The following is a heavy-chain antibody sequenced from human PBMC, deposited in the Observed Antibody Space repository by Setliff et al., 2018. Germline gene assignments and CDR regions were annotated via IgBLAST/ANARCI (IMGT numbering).Heavy chain of an antibody. CDR1: GASVSNVNYY. J-gene: IGHJ3*01. CDR2: IYYSGKT. D-gene: IGHD3-3*01. CDR3: ARIGHFDFWRGFGVGAFDL. V-gene: IGHV4-39*01. Sequence: SETLSLTCSVSGASVSNVNYYWGWIRQPLGKGLEWVASIYYSGKTYSNPSFKSRVTMSLDKSKNQFSLKLASVTAADTALYYCARIGHFDFWRGFGVGAFDLWGHGSVVTVSS.